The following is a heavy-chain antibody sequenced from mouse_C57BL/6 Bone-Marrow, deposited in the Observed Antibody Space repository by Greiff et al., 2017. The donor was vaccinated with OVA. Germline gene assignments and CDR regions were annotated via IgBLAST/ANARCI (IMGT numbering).Heavy chain of an antibody. D-gene: IGHD2-4*01. Sequence: EVQGVESGGGLVKPGGSLKLSCAASGFTFSDYGMHWVRQAPEKGLEWVAYISSGSSTIYYADTVKGRFTISRDNAKNTLFLQMTSLRSEDTAMYYCARELYYDYDGFAYWGQGTLVTVSA. CDR1: GFTFSDYG. V-gene: IGHV5-17*01. CDR3: ARELYYDYDGFAY. CDR2: ISSGSSTI. J-gene: IGHJ3*01.